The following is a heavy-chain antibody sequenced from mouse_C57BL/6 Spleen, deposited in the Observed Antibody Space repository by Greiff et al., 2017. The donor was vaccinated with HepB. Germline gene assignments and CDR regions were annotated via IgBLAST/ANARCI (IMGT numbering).Heavy chain of an antibody. V-gene: IGHV1-59*01. CDR1: GYTFTSYW. Sequence: VQLQQPGAELVRPGTSVKLSCKASGYTFTSYWMHWVKQRPGQGLEWIGVIDPSDSYTNYNQKFKGKATLTVDTSSSTAYMQLSSLTSEDSAVYYCARRKVSSGYAMDYWGQGTSVTVSS. CDR3: ARRKVSSGYAMDY. CDR2: IDPSDSYT. J-gene: IGHJ4*01. D-gene: IGHD6-2*01.